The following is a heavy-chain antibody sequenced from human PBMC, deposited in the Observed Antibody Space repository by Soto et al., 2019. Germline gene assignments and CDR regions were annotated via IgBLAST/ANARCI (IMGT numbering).Heavy chain of an antibody. V-gene: IGHV3-23*01. J-gene: IGHJ4*02. D-gene: IGHD3-3*01. CDR1: GFTFSSYA. Sequence: LSLSCAASGFTFSSYAMSWVRQAPGKGLEWVSAISGSGGSTYYADSVKGRFTISRDNSKNTLYLQMNSLRAEDTAVYYCANPLDYDFWSGFDYWGQGTLVTVSS. CDR2: ISGSGGST. CDR3: ANPLDYDFWSGFDY.